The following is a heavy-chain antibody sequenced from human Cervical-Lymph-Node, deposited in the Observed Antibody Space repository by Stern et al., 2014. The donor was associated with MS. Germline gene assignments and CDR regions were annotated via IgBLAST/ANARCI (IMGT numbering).Heavy chain of an antibody. CDR3: AKDLRAAAGPLDY. CDR2: LSFDGSNK. CDR1: GFTFSSYG. J-gene: IGHJ4*02. D-gene: IGHD6-13*01. V-gene: IGHV3-30*18. Sequence: VQLVESGGGVVQSARTLRLSCAASGFTFSSYGMHWVRHAPGKWPEWVAVLSFDGSNKYYADSVKGRFTISRDNSKNTLFLQMNSLRAEDTAVYYCAKDLRAAAGPLDYWGQGTLVTVSS.